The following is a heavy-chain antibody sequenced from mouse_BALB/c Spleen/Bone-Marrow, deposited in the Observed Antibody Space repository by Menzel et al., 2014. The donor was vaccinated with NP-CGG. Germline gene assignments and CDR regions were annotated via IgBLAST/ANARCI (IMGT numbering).Heavy chain of an antibody. CDR3: ARDRNYGSSWYFDV. Sequence: EVKLVESGGGLVQPGGSLRLSCATSGFTFTDYYMSWVRQPPGKALEWLGFIRTKANGYTTENSASVKGRFTISRDNSQSILYLQMNTLRAEDRATYYCARDRNYGSSWYFDVWGAGTTVTVSS. V-gene: IGHV7-3*02. CDR1: GFTFTDYY. J-gene: IGHJ1*01. CDR2: IRTKANGYTT. D-gene: IGHD1-1*01.